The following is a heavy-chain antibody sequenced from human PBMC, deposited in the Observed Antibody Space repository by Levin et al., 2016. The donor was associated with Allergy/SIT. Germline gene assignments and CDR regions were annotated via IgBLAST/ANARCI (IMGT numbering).Heavy chain of an antibody. D-gene: IGHD6-19*01. J-gene: IGHJ4*02. Sequence: GGSLRLSCAASGFTFSSYGMHWVRQAPGKGLEWVAVISYDGSNKYYADSVKGRFTISRDNSKNTLYLQMNSLRAEDTAVYYCAKFHRGGWYEDYWGQGTLVTVSS. CDR3: AKFHRGGWYEDY. V-gene: IGHV3-30*18. CDR2: ISYDGSNK. CDR1: GFTFSSYG.